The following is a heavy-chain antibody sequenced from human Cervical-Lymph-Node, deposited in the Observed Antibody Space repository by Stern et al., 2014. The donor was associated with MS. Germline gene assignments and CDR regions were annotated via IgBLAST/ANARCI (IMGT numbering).Heavy chain of an antibody. CDR3: ARISLGSGIDY. D-gene: IGHD1-26*01. J-gene: IGHJ4*02. V-gene: IGHV1-2*02. Sequence: VQLVESGAEVKKPGASVKVTCKTSENTFTGYYIHWVRQAPGQGLEWMGWIIPNSGATYYAQRLQDRVSLTSDTSSSLAYMELDRLTSGDTAVYYCARISLGSGIDYWGQGSLVTVSS. CDR2: IIPNSGAT. CDR1: ENTFTGYY.